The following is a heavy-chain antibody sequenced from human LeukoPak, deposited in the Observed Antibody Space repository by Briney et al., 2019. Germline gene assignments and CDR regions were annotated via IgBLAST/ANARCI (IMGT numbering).Heavy chain of an antibody. CDR3: ALTRGSGWFYY. CDR2: ISGSGGST. J-gene: IGHJ4*02. V-gene: IGHV3-23*01. Sequence: GGSLRLSCAASGFTFSSYSMNWVRQAPGKGLEWVSAISGSGGSTYYADSVKGRFTISRDNSKNTLYLQMNSLRAEDTAVYYCALTRGSGWFYYWGQGTLVTVSS. D-gene: IGHD6-19*01. CDR1: GFTFSSYS.